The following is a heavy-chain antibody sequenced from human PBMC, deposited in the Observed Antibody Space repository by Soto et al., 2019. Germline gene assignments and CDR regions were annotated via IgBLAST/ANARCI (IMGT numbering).Heavy chain of an antibody. J-gene: IGHJ6*02. D-gene: IGHD5-18*01. CDR2: IWYDGSNK. CDR3: ARDRLRYSYGPRYYYYGMDV. Sequence: GGSRRPSCPPSGFTFGSYGMHGARQAQGKGLEWVAVIWYDGSNKYYADSVKGRFTISRDNSKNTLYLQMNSLRAEDTAVYYCARDRLRYSYGPRYYYYGMDVWGQGTTVTVSS. V-gene: IGHV3-33*01. CDR1: GFTFGSYG.